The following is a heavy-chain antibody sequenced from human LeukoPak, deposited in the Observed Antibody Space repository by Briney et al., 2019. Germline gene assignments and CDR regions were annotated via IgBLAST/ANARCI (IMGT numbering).Heavy chain of an antibody. CDR1: GFTFSSYG. Sequence: GGSLRLSCAASGFTFSSYGMHWVRQAPGKGLEWVAVISYDGSNKYYADSVKGRFTISRDNSKNTLYLQMNSLRAEDTAVYCCAKRIIDSGWEDDAFDIWGQGTMVTVSS. J-gene: IGHJ3*02. CDR2: ISYDGSNK. CDR3: AKRIIDSGWEDDAFDI. D-gene: IGHD6-19*01. V-gene: IGHV3-30*18.